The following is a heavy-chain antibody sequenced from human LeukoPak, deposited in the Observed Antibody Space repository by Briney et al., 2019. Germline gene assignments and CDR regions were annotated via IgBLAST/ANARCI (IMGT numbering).Heavy chain of an antibody. CDR3: ARVGDCSSTSCPFDY. J-gene: IGHJ4*02. CDR2: IYYSGST. Sequence: SETLSLTCTVSGGSISSYYWSWIRQPPGKELEWIGYIYYSGSTNYNPSLKSRVTISVDTSKNQFSLKLSSVTAADTAVYYCARVGDCSSTSCPFDYWGQGTLVTVSS. D-gene: IGHD2-2*01. CDR1: GGSISSYY. V-gene: IGHV4-59*01.